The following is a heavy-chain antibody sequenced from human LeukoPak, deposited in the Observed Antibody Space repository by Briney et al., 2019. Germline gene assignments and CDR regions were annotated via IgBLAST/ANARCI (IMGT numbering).Heavy chain of an antibody. Sequence: GESLKISSKGSGYSFTSYWIGWVRQMPGKGLEWMGIIYPGDSDTRYSPSFQGQVTISADKSISTAYLQWSSLKASDTAMYYCARSYYDSSGYNDWFDPWGQGTLVTVSS. CDR1: GYSFTSYW. CDR3: ARSYYDSSGYNDWFDP. D-gene: IGHD3-22*01. CDR2: IYPGDSDT. J-gene: IGHJ5*02. V-gene: IGHV5-51*01.